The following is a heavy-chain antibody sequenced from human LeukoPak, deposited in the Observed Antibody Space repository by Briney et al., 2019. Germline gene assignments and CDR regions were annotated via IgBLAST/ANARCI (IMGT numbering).Heavy chain of an antibody. CDR2: IWYDGSNK. CDR1: GFTFSSYG. CDR3: ARDHTIFGVARYYFDY. V-gene: IGHV3-33*01. D-gene: IGHD3-3*01. J-gene: IGHJ4*02. Sequence: PGGSLSLSCAASGFTFSSYGMHWVRQAPGKGLEWVAVIWYDGSNKYYADSVKGRFTISRDNSKNTLYLQMNSLRAEDTAVYYCARDHTIFGVARYYFDYWGQGTLVTVSS.